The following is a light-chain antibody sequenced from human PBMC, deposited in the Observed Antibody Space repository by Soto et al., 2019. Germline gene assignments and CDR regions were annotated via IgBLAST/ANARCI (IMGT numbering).Light chain of an antibody. J-gene: IGKJ2*01. CDR2: AAS. V-gene: IGKV1-17*01. Sequence: DIQMTQSPSSLSGSVGDRVTITCRASQGISNLLGWFQHKPGKAPKRLIYAASSLQGGVPSRFSGSGSGTEFTLTITGLQPEDFADYYCLQHNTYPYTFGQGTKLEIK. CDR1: QGISNL. CDR3: LQHNTYPYT.